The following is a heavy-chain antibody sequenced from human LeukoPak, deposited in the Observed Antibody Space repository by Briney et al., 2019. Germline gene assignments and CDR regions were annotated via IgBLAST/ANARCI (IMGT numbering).Heavy chain of an antibody. CDR3: ARHVAVAGLGGLDY. CDR1: GFTFDDYG. D-gene: IGHD6-19*01. J-gene: IGHJ4*02. CDR2: INWNGGST. V-gene: IGHV3-20*04. Sequence: PGGSLRLSCAASGFTFDDYGMRWVRQAPGKGLEWVSGINWNGGSTGYADSVKGRFTISRDNAKNSLYLQINSLRAEDTAVYYCARHVAVAGLGGLDYWGQGTLVSVSS.